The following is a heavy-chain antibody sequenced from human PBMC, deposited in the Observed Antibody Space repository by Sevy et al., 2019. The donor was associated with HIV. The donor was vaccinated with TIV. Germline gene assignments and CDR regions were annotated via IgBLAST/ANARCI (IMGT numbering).Heavy chain of an antibody. J-gene: IGHJ6*02. CDR1: GYAFTGYW. D-gene: IGHD3-3*01. V-gene: IGHV1-2*06. Sequence: ASVKVSCKTSGYAFTGYWIHWVRQAPGQGLEWMGRINPISGGTDDSHKFQGRVIMTRDTSISTAYLEVRGLTSDDTAVYYWARVQTDFWMGCMDVWGQGTTVTVSS. CDR3: ARVQTDFWMGCMDV. CDR2: INPISGGT.